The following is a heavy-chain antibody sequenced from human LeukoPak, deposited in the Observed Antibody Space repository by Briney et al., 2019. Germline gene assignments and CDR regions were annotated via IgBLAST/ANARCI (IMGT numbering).Heavy chain of an antibody. Sequence: ASVKVSCKASGYTFTSYGISWVRQAPGQGLEWMGWISAYNGDTNYAQNLQGRVTMTTDTSTSTAYMELRSLRSDDTAVYYCARLDFDSSGYYPYYFDYWGQGTLVTVSS. CDR2: ISAYNGDT. CDR3: ARLDFDSSGYYPYYFDY. J-gene: IGHJ4*02. D-gene: IGHD3-22*01. V-gene: IGHV1-18*01. CDR1: GYTFTSYG.